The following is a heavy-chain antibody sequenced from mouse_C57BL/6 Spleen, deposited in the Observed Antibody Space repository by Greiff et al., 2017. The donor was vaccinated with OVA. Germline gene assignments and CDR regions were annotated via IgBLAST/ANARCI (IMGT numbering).Heavy chain of an antibody. D-gene: IGHD1-1*01. V-gene: IGHV1-72*01. CDR2: IDPNSGGT. Sequence: VQLQQPGAELVKPGASVKLSCKASGYTFTSYWMHWVKQRPGRGLEWIGRIDPNSGGTKYNEKFKSKATLTVDKHSSTAYMQLSSLTSEDAAVYYCDYYDGSSPNVPYAMDYWGQGTSVTVSS. CDR3: DYYDGSSPNVPYAMDY. CDR1: GYTFTSYW. J-gene: IGHJ4*01.